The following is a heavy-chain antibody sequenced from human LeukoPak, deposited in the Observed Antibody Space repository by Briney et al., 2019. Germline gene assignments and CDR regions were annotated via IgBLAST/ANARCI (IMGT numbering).Heavy chain of an antibody. D-gene: IGHD3-10*01. Sequence: SETLSLTCAVSGGSISSSNWWSWVRQPPGKGLEWIGEIYHSGSTNYNPSLKSRVTISVDKSKNQFSLKLSSVTAADTAVYYCARDRWFGEPSLDYWGQGTLVTVSS. CDR2: IYHSGST. CDR3: ARDRWFGEPSLDY. J-gene: IGHJ4*02. CDR1: GGSISSSNW. V-gene: IGHV4-4*02.